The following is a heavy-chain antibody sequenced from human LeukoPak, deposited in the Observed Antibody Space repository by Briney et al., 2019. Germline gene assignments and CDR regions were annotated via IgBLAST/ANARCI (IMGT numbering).Heavy chain of an antibody. V-gene: IGHV3-48*02. CDR2: ISSSSSTI. CDR3: ARAYGSGNYYNRDFDF. CDR1: GFTFSGFN. D-gene: IGHD3-10*01. Sequence: GGSLRLSCAASGFTFSGFNMNWVRQTPGKGLEWVSYISSSSSTIYYADSVKGRFTISRDNAKNSLYLQMNSLRDEDTAVYYCARAYGSGNYYNRDFDFWGQGTLVTVSS. J-gene: IGHJ4*02.